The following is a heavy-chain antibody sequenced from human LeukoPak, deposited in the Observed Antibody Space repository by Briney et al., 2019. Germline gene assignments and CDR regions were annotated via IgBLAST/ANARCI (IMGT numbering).Heavy chain of an antibody. CDR2: ISSSSSMI. V-gene: IGHV3-48*02. D-gene: IGHD4-17*01. Sequence: PGGSLRLSCAASGFTFSSYSMNWVRQAPGKGLEWVSYISSSSSMIYYADSVKGRFTISRDNAKNSLYLQMESLRDEDTATYYCARDYGDLPARVPYFDYWGQGTLVTVSS. J-gene: IGHJ4*02. CDR3: ARDYGDLPARVPYFDY. CDR1: GFTFSSYS.